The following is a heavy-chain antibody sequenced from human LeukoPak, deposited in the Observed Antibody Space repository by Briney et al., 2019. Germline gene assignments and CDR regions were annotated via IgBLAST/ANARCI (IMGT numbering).Heavy chain of an antibody. CDR3: ARGQGGNYYLNYFDY. J-gene: IGHJ4*02. V-gene: IGHV4-59*01. D-gene: IGHD1-26*01. Sequence: SETLSLTCTVTGGSLSTYYWSWIRQPPGKGLEWIGHFYYSGSTNYNPSLKSRVTISVDTSRNQFSLKLTSVTAADTAVYYCARGQGGNYYLNYFDYWGQGALVTVSS. CDR1: GGSLSTYY. CDR2: FYYSGST.